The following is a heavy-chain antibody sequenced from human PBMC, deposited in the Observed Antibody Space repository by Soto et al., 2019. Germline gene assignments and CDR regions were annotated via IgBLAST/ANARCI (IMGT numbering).Heavy chain of an antibody. Sequence: QVQLVQSGAEVKKPGASVKVSCKASGYTFTSYDINWVRQATGQGLEWMGWMNPNSGNTGYAQKFQGRVTMTRNTSISTAYMELSRLRSEDPAVYYCARGQPSSYGYSYYCGMDVWGQGTTVTVSS. D-gene: IGHD5-18*01. CDR3: ARGQPSSYGYSYYCGMDV. CDR2: MNPNSGNT. V-gene: IGHV1-8*01. CDR1: GYTFTSYD. J-gene: IGHJ6*02.